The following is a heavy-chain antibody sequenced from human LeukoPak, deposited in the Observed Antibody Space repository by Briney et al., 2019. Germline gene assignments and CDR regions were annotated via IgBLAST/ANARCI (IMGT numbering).Heavy chain of an antibody. CDR3: ARVSTEVDTAMAVFDY. Sequence: ASVKVSCKASGGTFSSYAISWVRQAPGQGLEWMGGIIPIFGTANYAQKFQGSVTITADESTSTAYMELSSLRSEDTAVYYCARVSTEVDTAMAVFDYWGQGTLVTVSS. CDR2: IIPIFGTA. V-gene: IGHV1-69*13. J-gene: IGHJ4*02. CDR1: GGTFSSYA. D-gene: IGHD5-18*01.